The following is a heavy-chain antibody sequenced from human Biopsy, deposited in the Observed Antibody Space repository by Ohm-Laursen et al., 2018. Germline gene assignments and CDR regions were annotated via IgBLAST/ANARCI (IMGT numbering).Heavy chain of an antibody. V-gene: IGHV1-2*02. CDR1: SYTFTDYN. CDR3: ARDPLNGHKHFDY. D-gene: IGHD2-8*01. J-gene: IGHJ4*02. Sequence: GASVKVSCKASSYTFTDYNIHWMRQAPGQGLEWLGYINYKTGATNYAQEFQGTVTMTRDTSISTAYLALGSLRSADTAIYYCARDPLNGHKHFDYWGQGSLVTVSS. CDR2: INYKTGAT.